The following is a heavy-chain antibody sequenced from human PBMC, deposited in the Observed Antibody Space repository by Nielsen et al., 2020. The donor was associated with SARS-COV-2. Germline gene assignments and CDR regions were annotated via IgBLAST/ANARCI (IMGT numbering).Heavy chain of an antibody. Sequence: ASVKVSCKASGYTFTSYYMHWVRQAPGQGLEWMGIINPSGGSTSYAQKFQGRVTMTRDTSTSTVYMELSSLRSEDTAVYYCAGYSSSWYFSGYYYYGMDVWGQGTTVTVSS. CDR1: GYTFTSYY. J-gene: IGHJ6*02. CDR3: AGYSSSWYFSGYYYYGMDV. V-gene: IGHV1-46*01. D-gene: IGHD6-13*01. CDR2: INPSGGST.